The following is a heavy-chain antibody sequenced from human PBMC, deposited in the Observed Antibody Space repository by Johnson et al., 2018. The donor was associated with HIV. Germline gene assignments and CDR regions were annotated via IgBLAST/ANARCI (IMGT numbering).Heavy chain of an antibody. CDR2: ISGSGTSK. V-gene: IGHV3-11*01. Sequence: QVQLVESGGGLVKPGGSLRLSCAASGFTFSDFYMSYIRQAPGTGPEWVSYISGSGTSKYYAEAGKGRFTISRDNSKNTLYLQMNSLRGEDTAVYYCAKGTGRVTPGAFDIWGQGTIVTVSS. CDR1: GFTFSDFY. D-gene: IGHD4-23*01. J-gene: IGHJ3*02. CDR3: AKGTGRVTPGAFDI.